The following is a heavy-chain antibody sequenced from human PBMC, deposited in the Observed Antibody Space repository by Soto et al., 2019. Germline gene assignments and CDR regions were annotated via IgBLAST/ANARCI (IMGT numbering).Heavy chain of an antibody. CDR3: ARDTDSSSWSYYYYYMDV. CDR1: GGSFSGYY. J-gene: IGHJ6*03. Sequence: QVQLQQWGAGLLKPSETLSLTCAVYGGSFSGYYWSWIRQPPGKGLEWIGEIKHSGSTNYNPSLKSRVTISVDTSKNQFSLKLSSVTAADTAVYYCARDTDSSSWSYYYYYMDVWGKGTTVTVSS. CDR2: IKHSGST. V-gene: IGHV4-34*01. D-gene: IGHD6-13*01.